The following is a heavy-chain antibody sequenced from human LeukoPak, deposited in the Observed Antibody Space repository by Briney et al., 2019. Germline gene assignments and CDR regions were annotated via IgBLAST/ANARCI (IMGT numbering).Heavy chain of an antibody. D-gene: IGHD3-10*01. CDR2: IWYAGSNK. CDR3: ARDTVNGGDY. J-gene: IGHJ4*02. V-gene: IGHV3-33*01. Sequence: VAFIWYAGSNKYYADSVKGRFTISRDNSKNTLYLQMNSLRAEDTAVYYCARDTVNGGDYWVQGTLVTVSS.